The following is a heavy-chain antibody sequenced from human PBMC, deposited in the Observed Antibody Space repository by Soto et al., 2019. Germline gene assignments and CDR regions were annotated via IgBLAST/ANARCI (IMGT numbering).Heavy chain of an antibody. CDR1: GYSFTSYW. Sequence: PGESLKISCKGSGYSFTSYWIGWVRQMPGKGLEWMGIIYPGDSDTRYSPSFQGQVTISADKSISTAYLRWSSLKASDTAMYYCARVPRTEVSGSYYSYNWFDPWGQGTLVTVAS. J-gene: IGHJ5*02. CDR2: IYPGDSDT. D-gene: IGHD3-10*01. CDR3: ARVPRTEVSGSYYSYNWFDP. V-gene: IGHV5-51*01.